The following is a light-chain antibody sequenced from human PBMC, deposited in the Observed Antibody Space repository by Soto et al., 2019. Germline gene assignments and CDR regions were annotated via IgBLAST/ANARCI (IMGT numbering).Light chain of an antibody. J-gene: IGLJ2*01. Sequence: QSVLTQPPSASGTPGQTVTISCSGSSSNIGSNVVNWYQQLPGTAPKLLIYSNNQRPSGVPDRFSGSKSGTSASLAISGLQSEDEADYYCASWDDSLNGVVFGGGTKLTVL. CDR2: SNN. V-gene: IGLV1-44*01. CDR3: ASWDDSLNGVV. CDR1: SSNIGSNV.